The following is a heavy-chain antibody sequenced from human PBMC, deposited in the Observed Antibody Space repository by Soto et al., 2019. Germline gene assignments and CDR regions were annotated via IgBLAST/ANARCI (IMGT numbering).Heavy chain of an antibody. D-gene: IGHD6-13*01. J-gene: IGHJ5*02. V-gene: IGHV3-30*18. CDR3: AKDQGSSWYENNWFDP. Sequence: QVQLVESGGGVVQPGRFLRLSCAASGFTFSSYGMHWVRQAPGKGLEWVAVISYDGSNKYYADSVKGRFTISRDNSKNTLYLQMNSLRAEDTAVYYCAKDQGSSWYENNWFDPWGQGTLVTVSS. CDR1: GFTFSSYG. CDR2: ISYDGSNK.